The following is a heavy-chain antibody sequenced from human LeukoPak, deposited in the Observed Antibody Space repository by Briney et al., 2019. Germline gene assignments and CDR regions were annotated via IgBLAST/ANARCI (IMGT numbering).Heavy chain of an antibody. CDR1: GGTFSSYA. Sequence: SVKVSCKASGGTFSSYAISWVRQAPGQGLEWMGGISPIFGTANYAQKFQGRVTITTDESTSTAYMELSSLRSEDTAVYYCTLGVDIVVVPAAMGLSPPSYYYYMDVWGKGTTVTVSS. J-gene: IGHJ6*03. V-gene: IGHV1-69*05. CDR2: ISPIFGTA. D-gene: IGHD2-2*03. CDR3: TLGVDIVVVPAAMGLSPPSYYYYMDV.